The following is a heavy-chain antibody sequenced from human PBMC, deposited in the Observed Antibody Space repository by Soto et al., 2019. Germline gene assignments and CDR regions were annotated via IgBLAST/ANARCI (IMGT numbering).Heavy chain of an antibody. J-gene: IGHJ6*02. CDR1: GFTFSSYA. D-gene: IGHD2-2*01. CDR2: ISGSGGST. CDR3: AKGTPIVVSRIGDYYYYGMDV. V-gene: IGHV3-23*01. Sequence: GGSLRLSCAASGFTFSSYAMSWVRQAPGKGREWVSAISGSGGSTYYADSVKGRFTISRDNSKNTRYLQMNSLRAEDTAVYYCAKGTPIVVSRIGDYYYYGMDVWGQGTTVTVSS.